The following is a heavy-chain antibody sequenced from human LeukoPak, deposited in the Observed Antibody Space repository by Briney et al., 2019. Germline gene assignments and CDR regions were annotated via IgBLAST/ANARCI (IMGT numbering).Heavy chain of an antibody. V-gene: IGHV3-23*01. Sequence: PGGSLRLPCAASGFTFSSYAMSWVRQAPGEGLEWVSAISGSGGSTYYADSVKGRFTISRDNSKNTLYLQMNSLRAEDTAVYYCAKDLKDYGDYVFDYWGQGTLVTVSS. D-gene: IGHD4-17*01. CDR2: ISGSGGST. CDR1: GFTFSSYA. CDR3: AKDLKDYGDYVFDY. J-gene: IGHJ4*02.